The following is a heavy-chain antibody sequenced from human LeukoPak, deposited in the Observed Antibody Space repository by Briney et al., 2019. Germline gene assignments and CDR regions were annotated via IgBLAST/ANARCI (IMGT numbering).Heavy chain of an antibody. CDR3: ARVGRLLWFGELVPH. CDR1: GFTFSSYW. V-gene: IGHV3-7*01. Sequence: GGSLRLSCAASGFTFSSYWMSWVRHAPGKGLEWVANIKQDGSEKYYVDSVKGRFTISRDNAKNSLYLQMNSLRAEDTAVYYCARVGRLLWFGELVPHWGQGTLVTVSS. D-gene: IGHD3-10*01. J-gene: IGHJ4*02. CDR2: IKQDGSEK.